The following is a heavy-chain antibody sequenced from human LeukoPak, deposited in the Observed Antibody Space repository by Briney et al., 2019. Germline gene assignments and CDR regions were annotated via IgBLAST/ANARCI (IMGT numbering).Heavy chain of an antibody. Sequence: PSETLSLTCTVSGGSIGTYYWSWIRQSPGKGLEWIGYIYVTGTRFNPYLQSRVTISVDRSRNQFFLKMSSVTAADTAVYYCARHIGGGIEDMDVWGKGTRVIVSS. CDR1: GGSIGTYY. D-gene: IGHD3-16*02. V-gene: IGHV4-59*08. CDR2: IYVTGT. J-gene: IGHJ6*03. CDR3: ARHIGGGIEDMDV.